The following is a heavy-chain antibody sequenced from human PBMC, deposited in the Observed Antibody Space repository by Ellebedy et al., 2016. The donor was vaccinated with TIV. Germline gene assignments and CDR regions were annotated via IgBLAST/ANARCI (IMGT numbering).Heavy chain of an antibody. V-gene: IGHV1-69*13. CDR1: GGTFSSYA. D-gene: IGHD6-6*01. Sequence: SVKVSXXASGGTFSSYAISWVRQAPGQGLEWMGGIIPIFGTANYAQKFQGRVTITADESTSAAYMELSSLRSEDTAVYYCARVREARLPRIGMDVWGQGTTVTVSS. CDR3: ARVREARLPRIGMDV. CDR2: IIPIFGTA. J-gene: IGHJ6*02.